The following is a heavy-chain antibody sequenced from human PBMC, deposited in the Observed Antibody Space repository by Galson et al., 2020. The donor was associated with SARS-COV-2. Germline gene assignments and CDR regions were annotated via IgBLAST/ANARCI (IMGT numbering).Heavy chain of an antibody. CDR3: ARDDHKSIVGDYYFDY. Sequence: QLGESLKISCAASGFTFSSYGMHWVRQAPGKGLEWVAVIWYDGSNKYYADSVKGRFTISRDNSKNTLYLQMNSLRAEDTAVYYCARDDHKSIVGDYYFDYWGQGTLVTVSS. CDR2: IWYDGSNK. J-gene: IGHJ4*02. D-gene: IGHD1-26*01. V-gene: IGHV3-33*01. CDR1: GFTFSSYG.